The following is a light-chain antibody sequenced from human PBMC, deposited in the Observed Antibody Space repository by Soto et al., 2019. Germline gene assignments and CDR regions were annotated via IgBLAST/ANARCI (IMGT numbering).Light chain of an antibody. CDR1: QSISSW. CDR2: DVS. CDR3: LQYNTFRT. V-gene: IGKV1-5*01. Sequence: DIQMTQSPATLSASLGDRVAITCRASQSISSWLAWYQQKPGKAPKLLIYDVSSLHPGVPSRFSGSGSETDFTLTINSLQPDDFATYYCLQYNTFRTFGQGTKVDNK. J-gene: IGKJ1*01.